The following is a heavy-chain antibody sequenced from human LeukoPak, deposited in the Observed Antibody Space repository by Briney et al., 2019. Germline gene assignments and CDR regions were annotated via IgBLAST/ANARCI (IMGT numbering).Heavy chain of an antibody. Sequence: GGSLRLSCAASGFAFSSFWMTWVRQAPGKGLEWVANIKQDGSEKQYVDSVKGRFAISRDNAKKSLYLQINTLRAEDTAVYYCVRGPHIAATSYWGQGTLVTVSS. CDR2: IKQDGSEK. J-gene: IGHJ4*02. CDR3: VRGPHIAATSY. D-gene: IGHD6-25*01. V-gene: IGHV3-7*03. CDR1: GFAFSSFW.